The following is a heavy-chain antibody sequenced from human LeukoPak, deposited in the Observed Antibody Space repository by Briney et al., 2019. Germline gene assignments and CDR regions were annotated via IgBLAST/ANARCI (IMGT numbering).Heavy chain of an antibody. Sequence: PSETLSLTCTVSGGSISSYYWSWIRQPPGKGLEWIGYIYYSGSTNYNPSLKGRVTISVDTSKNQFSLKLSSVTAADTAVYYCARQRYDILTGHKRSNFDYWGQGTLVTVSS. J-gene: IGHJ4*02. CDR1: GGSISSYY. D-gene: IGHD3-9*01. CDR3: ARQRYDILTGHKRSNFDY. V-gene: IGHV4-59*08. CDR2: IYYSGST.